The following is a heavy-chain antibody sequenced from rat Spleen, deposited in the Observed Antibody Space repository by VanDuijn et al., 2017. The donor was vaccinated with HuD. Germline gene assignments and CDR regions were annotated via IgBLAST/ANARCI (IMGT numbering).Heavy chain of an antibody. J-gene: IGHJ2*01. Sequence: EVQLVESGGGLVQPGNSLKLSCVASGFTFNDCYMAWVRQAPTKGLEWIASISTGGGNTYYRDSVKGRFTISRDNAKGTLYLQMDSLRSEDTATYYCAKDIRYFDYWGQGVMVTVSS. CDR3: AKDIRYFDY. D-gene: IGHD1-9*01. V-gene: IGHV5S23*01. CDR2: ISTGGGNT. CDR1: GFTFNDCY.